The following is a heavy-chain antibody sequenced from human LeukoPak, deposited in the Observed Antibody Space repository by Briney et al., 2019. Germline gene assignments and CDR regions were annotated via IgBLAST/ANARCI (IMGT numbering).Heavy chain of an antibody. V-gene: IGHV3-21*01. D-gene: IGHD2-15*01. CDR1: GFTFSSYS. J-gene: IGHJ4*02. CDR3: ARDIVVVVAATRGGFDY. Sequence: GGSLRLSCAASGFTFSSYSMNWVRQAPGKGLEWVSSISSSSSYIYYADSVKGRFTISRDNAKNSLYLQMNSLRAEDTAVYYCARDIVVVVAATRGGFDYWGQGTLVTVST. CDR2: ISSSSSYI.